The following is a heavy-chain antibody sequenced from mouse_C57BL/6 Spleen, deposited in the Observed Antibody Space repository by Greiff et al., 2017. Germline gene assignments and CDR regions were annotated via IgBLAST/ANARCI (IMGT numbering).Heavy chain of an antibody. CDR2: INPSNGGT. D-gene: IGHD5-1-1*01. V-gene: IGHV1-53*01. J-gene: IGHJ3*01. CDR1: GYTFTSYW. Sequence: QVHVKQPGTELVKPGASVKLSCKASGYTFTSYWMHWVKQRPGQGLEWIGNINPSNGGTNYNEKFKSKATLTVDKSSSTAYMQLSSLTSEDSAVYYCASSASLNTFAYWGQGTLVTVSA. CDR3: ASSASLNTFAY.